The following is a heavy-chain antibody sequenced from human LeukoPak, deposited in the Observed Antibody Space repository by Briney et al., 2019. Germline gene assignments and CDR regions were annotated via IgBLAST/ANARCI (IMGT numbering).Heavy chain of an antibody. CDR2: ISAYNGNT. D-gene: IGHD6-19*01. Sequence: ASVKVSCKASGYTFTSYGISRVRQAPGQGLEWMGWISAYNGNTNYAQKLQGRVTMTTDTSTSTAYMELRSLRPDDTAVYYCASSRSGWYWDFDYWGQGTLVTVSS. V-gene: IGHV1-18*01. CDR3: ASSRSGWYWDFDY. CDR1: GYTFTSYG. J-gene: IGHJ4*02.